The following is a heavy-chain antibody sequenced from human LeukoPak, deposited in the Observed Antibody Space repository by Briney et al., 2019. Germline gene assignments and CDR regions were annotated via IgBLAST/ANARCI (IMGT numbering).Heavy chain of an antibody. Sequence: PGGSLRLSCAASGFTFSDYYMSWIRQAPGGGLEWVSYISASRKIMYYADSVKGRFNISRDNANNSLYLQMTSLRAEDTAVYYCATHTVTALRYFELWGRGTLVTVSS. J-gene: IGHJ2*01. CDR3: ATHTVTALRYFEL. V-gene: IGHV3-11*01. CDR1: GFTFSDYY. D-gene: IGHD4-17*01. CDR2: ISASRKIM.